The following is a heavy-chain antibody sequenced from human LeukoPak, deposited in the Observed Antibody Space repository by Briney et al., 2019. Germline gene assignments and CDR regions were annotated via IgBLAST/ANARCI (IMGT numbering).Heavy chain of an antibody. Sequence: ASVKVSCKASGYTFTSYDINWVRQATGQGLEWMGWISAYNGNTNYAQKLQGRVTMTTDTSTSTAYMELRSLRSDDTAVYYCARSEAELGGFDYWGQGTLVTVSS. J-gene: IGHJ4*02. CDR3: ARSEAELGGFDY. CDR1: GYTFTSYD. CDR2: ISAYNGNT. V-gene: IGHV1-18*01. D-gene: IGHD1-26*01.